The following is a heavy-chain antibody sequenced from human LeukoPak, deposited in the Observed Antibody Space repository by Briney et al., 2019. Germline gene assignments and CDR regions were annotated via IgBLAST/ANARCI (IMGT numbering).Heavy chain of an antibody. CDR3: ARVTRNYYDSSGYLDY. CDR1: GLTFSSYW. J-gene: IGHJ4*02. CDR2: IKQDGTEK. Sequence: PGGSLRLSCAASGLTFSSYWMSWVRQAPGKGLEWVANIKQDGTEKYYVDSVKGRFTISRDNARNSLYLQMNSLRAEDTAVYYCARVTRNYYDSSGYLDYWGQGTLVTVSS. V-gene: IGHV3-7*03. D-gene: IGHD3-22*01.